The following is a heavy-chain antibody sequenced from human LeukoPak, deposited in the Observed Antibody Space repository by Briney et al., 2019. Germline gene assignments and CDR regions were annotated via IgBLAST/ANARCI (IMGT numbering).Heavy chain of an antibody. CDR2: IYHSGST. CDR3: ASFPRSSSWARWFDP. D-gene: IGHD6-13*01. Sequence: SETLSLTCAVSGGSISSSNWWSWVRQPPRKGLEWSGEIYHSGSTTYNPSVKSRVTISVDKSQNQFSLQLSSVTAADTAVYYCASFPRSSSWARWFDPWGQGTLVTVSS. V-gene: IGHV4-4*02. CDR1: GGSISSSNW. J-gene: IGHJ5*02.